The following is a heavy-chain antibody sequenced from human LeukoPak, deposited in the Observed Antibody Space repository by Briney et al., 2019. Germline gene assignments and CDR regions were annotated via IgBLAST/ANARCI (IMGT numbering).Heavy chain of an antibody. CDR2: IIPIFGTA. J-gene: IGHJ4*02. D-gene: IGHD3-22*01. CDR3: ARGRRGSSGYYPYFDY. V-gene: IGHV1-69*01. CDR1: GGTFSSYA. Sequence: ASVKVSCKAPGGTFSSYAISWVRQAPGQGLEWMGGIIPIFGTANYAQKFQGRVTITADESTSTAYMELSSLRSEDTAVYYCARGRRGSSGYYPYFDYWGQGTLVTVSS.